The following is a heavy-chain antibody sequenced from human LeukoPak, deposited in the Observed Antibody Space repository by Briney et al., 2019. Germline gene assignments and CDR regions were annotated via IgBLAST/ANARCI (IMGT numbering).Heavy chain of an antibody. J-gene: IGHJ4*02. V-gene: IGHV3-30*04. CDR1: GFTFSSYA. Sequence: GGSLRLSCAASGFTFSSYAMHWVRQAPGKGLEWVAVISYDGSNKYYADSVKGRFTISRDNSKNTLYLQMNSLRAEDTAVYYCARDNILGYSYGWPDYWGQGTLVTVSS. D-gene: IGHD5-18*01. CDR2: ISYDGSNK. CDR3: ARDNILGYSYGWPDY.